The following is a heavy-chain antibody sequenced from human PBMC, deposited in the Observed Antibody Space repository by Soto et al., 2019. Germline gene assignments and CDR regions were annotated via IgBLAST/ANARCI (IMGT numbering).Heavy chain of an antibody. CDR3: ATHAGGFEP. CDR1: GRSLNTPKYF. CDR2: GYHSGST. J-gene: IGHJ5*02. V-gene: IGHV4-39*01. D-gene: IGHD6-13*01. Sequence: LSLTRSVYGRSLNTPKYFWAWTRQTPRQRLESVANGYHSGSTYYTPSHKSRDTVSVDPSKNQFALTLSPASAADTALYYYATHAGGFEPWGQGTLVTVAS.